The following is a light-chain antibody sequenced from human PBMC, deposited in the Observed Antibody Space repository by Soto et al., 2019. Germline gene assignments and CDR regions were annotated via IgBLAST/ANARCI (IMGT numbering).Light chain of an antibody. Sequence: EFVFTQSPGTLSLSPGERGTLSCRASQTVRNNYLAWYQQKPGQAPRLLIYDASSRATGIPDRFSGGGSGTDFTLTISRXEPEDFAVYNCQQFSSYPLTFGGGTKVDIK. CDR2: DAS. V-gene: IGKV3-20*01. CDR1: QTVRNNY. J-gene: IGKJ4*01. CDR3: QQFSSYPLT.